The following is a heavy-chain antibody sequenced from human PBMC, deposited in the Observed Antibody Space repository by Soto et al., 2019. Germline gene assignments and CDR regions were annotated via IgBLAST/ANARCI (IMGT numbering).Heavy chain of an antibody. CDR3: ARRYSSGWDRRPQGDWFDP. J-gene: IGHJ5*02. V-gene: IGHV4-39*01. Sequence: QLQLQESGPGLVKPSETLSLTCTVSGGSISSSSYYWGWIRQPPGKGLEWIGSIYYSGSTYYNPSLKTRVTISVDTSKNQFSLKLSSVTAADTAVYYCARRYSSGWDRRPQGDWFDPWGQGTLVTVSS. CDR1: GGSISSSSYY. CDR2: IYYSGST. D-gene: IGHD6-19*01.